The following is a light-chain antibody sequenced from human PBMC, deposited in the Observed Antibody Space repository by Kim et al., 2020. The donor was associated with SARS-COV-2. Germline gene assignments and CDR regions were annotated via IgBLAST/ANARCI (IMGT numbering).Light chain of an antibody. CDR1: IDTY. CDR2: AAS. CDR3: QQYYYFPWT. J-gene: IGKJ1*01. Sequence: IDTYLAWFQQKPGKAPKSLMYAASILQSGVPSKFTGSGSGTHFTLTINSLQPEDFATYYCQQYYYFPWTFGQGTKVEIK. V-gene: IGKV1-16*02.